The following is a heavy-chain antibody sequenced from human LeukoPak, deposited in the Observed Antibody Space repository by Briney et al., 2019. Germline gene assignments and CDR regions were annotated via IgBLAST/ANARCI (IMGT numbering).Heavy chain of an antibody. V-gene: IGHV4-38-2*02. Sequence: SETLSLTCTVSGYSISSGYYWGWIRQPPGKGLEWIGSIYHSGSTYYNPSLKSRVTISVDTSKNQFSLKLSSVTAADTAVYYCARDEYYYDSSGYYLFDYWGQGTLVTVSS. CDR3: ARDEYYYDSSGYYLFDY. CDR2: IYHSGST. J-gene: IGHJ4*02. D-gene: IGHD3-22*01. CDR1: GYSISSGYY.